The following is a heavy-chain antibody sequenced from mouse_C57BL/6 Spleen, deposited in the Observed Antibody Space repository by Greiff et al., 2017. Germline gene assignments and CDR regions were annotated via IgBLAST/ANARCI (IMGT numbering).Heavy chain of an antibody. CDR3: ARDSNYPFAY. CDR1: GFTFSSYA. CDR2: LSDGGSYT. Sequence: EVMLVESGGGLVKPGGSLKLSCAASGFTFSSYAMSWVRQTPEKRLEWVATLSDGGSYTYYPDNVKGRFTISRDNAKNNLYLQMSHLKSEDTAMYYCARDSNYPFAYWGQGTLVTVSA. V-gene: IGHV5-4*01. J-gene: IGHJ3*01. D-gene: IGHD2-5*01.